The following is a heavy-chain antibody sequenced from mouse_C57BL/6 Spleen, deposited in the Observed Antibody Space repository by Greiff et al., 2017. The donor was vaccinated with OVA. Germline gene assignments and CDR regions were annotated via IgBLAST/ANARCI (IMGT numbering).Heavy chain of an antibody. Sequence: EVMLVESGGGLVKPGGSLKLSCAASGFTFSDYGMHWVRQAPEKGLEWVAYISSGSSTIYYADTVKGRITITRDNTKNTLFLQMTSLRSEDTAMYYCARDGLYAMDYWGQGTSVTVSS. J-gene: IGHJ4*01. CDR3: ARDGLYAMDY. CDR2: ISSGSSTI. D-gene: IGHD2-3*01. V-gene: IGHV5-17*01. CDR1: GFTFSDYG.